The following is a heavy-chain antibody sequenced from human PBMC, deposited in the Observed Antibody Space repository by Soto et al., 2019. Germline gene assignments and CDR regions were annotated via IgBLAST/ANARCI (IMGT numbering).Heavy chain of an antibody. CDR2: ISSSSSTI. CDR3: ASSAVSYYYGSGSYYGFHYYGMDV. D-gene: IGHD3-10*01. Sequence: TGGSLRLSCAASGFTFSSYSMNWVRQAPGKGLEWVSYISSSSSTIYYADSVKGRFTISRDNAKNSLYLQMNSLRDEDTAVYYCASSAVSYYYGSGSYYGFHYYGMDVWGQGTTVTVSS. V-gene: IGHV3-48*02. CDR1: GFTFSSYS. J-gene: IGHJ6*02.